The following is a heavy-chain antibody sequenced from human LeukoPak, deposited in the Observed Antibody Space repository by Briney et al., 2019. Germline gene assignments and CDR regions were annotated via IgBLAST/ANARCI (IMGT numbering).Heavy chain of an antibody. V-gene: IGHV3-11*04. J-gene: IGHJ4*02. Sequence: EGSLRLSCAASGFTFSDYYMSWIRQAPGKGLEWVSYISSSGSTIYFADPVKGRFTISRDNAKNSLYLQMNSLRAEDTAVYYCARDDLSANPDYWGQGTLVTVSS. CDR3: ARDDLSANPDY. CDR2: ISSSGSTI. CDR1: GFTFSDYY. D-gene: IGHD4/OR15-4a*01.